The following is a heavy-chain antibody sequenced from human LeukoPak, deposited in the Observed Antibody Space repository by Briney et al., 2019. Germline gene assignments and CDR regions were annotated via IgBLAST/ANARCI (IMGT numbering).Heavy chain of an antibody. Sequence: GGSLRLSCAASGFTFSSYSMNWVRQAPGKGLEWVSSISSSSSYIYYADSVKGRFTISRDNSKNTLYLQMNSLRAEDTAVYYCAKDPDYDFWSGTLDYWGQGTLVTVSS. J-gene: IGHJ4*02. V-gene: IGHV3-21*01. CDR1: GFTFSSYS. CDR3: AKDPDYDFWSGTLDY. CDR2: ISSSSSYI. D-gene: IGHD3-3*01.